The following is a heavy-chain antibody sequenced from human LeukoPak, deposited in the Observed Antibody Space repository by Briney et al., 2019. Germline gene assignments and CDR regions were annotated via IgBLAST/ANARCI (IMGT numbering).Heavy chain of an antibody. CDR2: ISGSGGST. CDR3: AKALVAPPWELLRNNDAFDI. V-gene: IGHV3-23*01. D-gene: IGHD1-26*01. CDR1: GFTFSSYA. J-gene: IGHJ3*02. Sequence: GGSLRLSCAASGFTFSSYAMSWVRQAPGKGLEWVSAISGSGGSTYYADSVKGRFTISRDNSKNTLYLQMNSLRAEDTAVYYCAKALVAPPWELLRNNDAFDIWGQGTMVTVSS.